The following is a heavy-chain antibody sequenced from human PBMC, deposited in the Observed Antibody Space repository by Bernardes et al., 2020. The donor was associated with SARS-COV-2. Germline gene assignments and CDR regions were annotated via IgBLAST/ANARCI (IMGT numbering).Heavy chain of an antibody. V-gene: IGHV2-70*04. CDR3: ARISRDCTSASCYFDY. D-gene: IGHD2-2*01. CDR2: IDWDDDK. CDR1: GFSLTTSEMR. J-gene: IGHJ4*02. Sequence: SGPTLVKPTQPLTLTCTFSGFSLTTSEMRVSWIRQPPGKALEWLARIDWDDDKFYTTSPKSRLTISKDTSKNQVVLTMTNMDPVDTATYYCARISRDCTSASCYFDYWGQGTLVTVSS.